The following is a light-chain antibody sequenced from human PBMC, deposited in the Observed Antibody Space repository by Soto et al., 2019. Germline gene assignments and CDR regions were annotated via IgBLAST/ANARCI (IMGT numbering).Light chain of an antibody. Sequence: QSVLTQPPSVSGAPGQRVTISCTGSSSNIGARYDVHWYQQLPGTAPKLLIYGNSNRPSGVLDRFSGSKSGTSASLAITGLQAEDEADYYCQSYDSSLNAVVFGGGTKVTVL. CDR1: SSNIGARYD. CDR2: GNS. V-gene: IGLV1-40*01. J-gene: IGLJ2*01. CDR3: QSYDSSLNAVV.